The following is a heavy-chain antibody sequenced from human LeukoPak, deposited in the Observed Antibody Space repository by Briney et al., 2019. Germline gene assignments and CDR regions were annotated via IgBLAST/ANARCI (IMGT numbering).Heavy chain of an antibody. J-gene: IGHJ4*02. Sequence: GGSLRLSCAASGFTFSSYAMSWVRQAPGKGLEWVSAISGSGGSTYYADSVKGRFTISRDNSKNTLYLQMNSLRAEDTAVYYCAAPPSYDSISSFDYWGQGTLVTVSS. V-gene: IGHV3-23*01. CDR2: ISGSGGST. CDR1: GFTFSSYA. D-gene: IGHD3-22*01. CDR3: AAPPSYDSISSFDY.